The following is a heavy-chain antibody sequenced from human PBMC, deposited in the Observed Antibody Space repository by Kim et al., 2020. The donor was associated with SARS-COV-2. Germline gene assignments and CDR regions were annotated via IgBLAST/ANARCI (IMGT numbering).Heavy chain of an antibody. CDR2: IWYDERNK. D-gene: IGHD6-13*01. V-gene: IGHV3-33*06. CDR3: AKDIASAATDYYYGLDV. CDR1: GFTFSSYA. Sequence: GSLRLSCEASGFTFSSYAMNWVRQAPGKGLEWVAIIWYDERNKYYADSVRGRFTISRDNPKNTVYLQMNSLRPEDTALYYCAKDIASAATDYYYGLDVWGQGTTVTVSS. J-gene: IGHJ6*02.